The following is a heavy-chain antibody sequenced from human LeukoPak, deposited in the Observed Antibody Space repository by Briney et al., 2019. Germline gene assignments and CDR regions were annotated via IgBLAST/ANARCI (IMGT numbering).Heavy chain of an antibody. CDR3: GYGSTGFFTLSY. V-gene: IGHV3-49*04. D-gene: IGHD3-22*01. Sequence: GGSLRLSCTASEVTLGDYPLTWVRQAPGKGLEWVGFIRSRAYDGTTKYAASVRGRFTISRDDSKNIAYLQMNSLKIEDTAVYYCGYGSTGFFTLSYWGPGTLLTVSS. CDR2: IRSRAYDGTT. J-gene: IGHJ4*02. CDR1: EVTLGDYP.